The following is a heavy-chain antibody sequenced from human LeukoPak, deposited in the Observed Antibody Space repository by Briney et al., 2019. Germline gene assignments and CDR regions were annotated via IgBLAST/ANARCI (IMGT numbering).Heavy chain of an antibody. CDR2: ISAYNGNT. V-gene: IGHV1-18*04. CDR3: ARDVYSSSWSAYGMDV. D-gene: IGHD6-13*01. CDR1: GYTSTSYG. J-gene: IGHJ6*04. Sequence: ASVKVSCKASGYTSTSYGISWVRQAPGQGLEWMGWISAYNGNTNYAQKLQGRVTMTTDTSTSTACMELRSLRSDDTAVYYCARDVYSSSWSAYGMDVWGKGTTVTVSS.